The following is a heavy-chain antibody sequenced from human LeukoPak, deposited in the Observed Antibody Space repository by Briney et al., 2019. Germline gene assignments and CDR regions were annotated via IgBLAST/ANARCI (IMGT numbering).Heavy chain of an antibody. CDR2: INYSGST. CDR3: ARVGGIRLHMYYYYMDV. J-gene: IGHJ6*03. Sequence: SETLSLTCTVSGGSISSYYWSWIRQPPGKGLEWIGYINYSGSTNYNPSLKSRVTISVDTSKNQFSLKLSSVTAADTAVYYCARVGGIRLHMYYYYMDVWGKGTTVTVSS. D-gene: IGHD3-16*01. V-gene: IGHV4-59*01. CDR1: GGSISSYY.